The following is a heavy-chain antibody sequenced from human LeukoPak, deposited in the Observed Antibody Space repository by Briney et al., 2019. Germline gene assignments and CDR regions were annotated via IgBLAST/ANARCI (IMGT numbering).Heavy chain of an antibody. CDR3: ARFSPRAMGNYLDF. Sequence: SETLSLTCTVSGGSISDYSWSWIRQPPGKGLEWIGYIYPRGSTYYNPSLKSRVILSLDKSANQFSLNLSSVTAADTAVYYCARFSPRAMGNYLDFWGQGTLVTVSS. CDR1: GGSISDYS. CDR2: IYPRGST. J-gene: IGHJ4*02. V-gene: IGHV4-30-2*01. D-gene: IGHD7-27*01.